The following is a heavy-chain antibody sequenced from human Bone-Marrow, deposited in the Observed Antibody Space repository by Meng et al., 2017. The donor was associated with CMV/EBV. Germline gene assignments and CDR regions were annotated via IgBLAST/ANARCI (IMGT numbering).Heavy chain of an antibody. J-gene: IGHJ6*02. V-gene: IGHV3-74*01. Sequence: GESLKISCAASGFTFSTYWMHWVRQAPGKGLVWVSCINSDRSFTNYADSVKGRFTISRDNAKNTLYLQMNSLRAEDTAVYFCAKDRRRFLEELLDFYGMDVWGQGTTVTVSS. CDR1: GFTFSTYW. CDR3: AKDRRRFLEELLDFYGMDV. D-gene: IGHD3-3*01. CDR2: INSDRSFT.